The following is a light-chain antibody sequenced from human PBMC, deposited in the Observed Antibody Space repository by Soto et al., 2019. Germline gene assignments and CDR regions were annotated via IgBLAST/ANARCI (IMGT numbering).Light chain of an antibody. Sequence: AILMTQSPSSLSAAVGDRVNITCRASQGIRNDLAWYQQRPGAAPKLLIFASSNLQTGVPSRFRGSGSGTDFTLTISSLLPDDFATYYCLQDYTYPRTFGQGTKVEI. CDR1: QGIRND. CDR2: ASS. V-gene: IGKV1-6*01. CDR3: LQDYTYPRT. J-gene: IGKJ1*01.